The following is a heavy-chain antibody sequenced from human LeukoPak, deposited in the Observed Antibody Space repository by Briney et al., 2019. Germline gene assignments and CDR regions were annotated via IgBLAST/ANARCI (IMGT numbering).Heavy chain of an antibody. J-gene: IGHJ4*02. CDR3: TTDYGSGSYRYFNY. V-gene: IGHV3-15*01. CDR1: GFTFSNAW. Sequence: VGSLRLSCAASGFTFSNAWMSWVRQTPGKGLEWVGRIKSKTDGGTTDYVAPVKGRFTISGDDSKNTPYLQMNSLKSEDTAVYYCTTDYGSGSYRYFNYWGQGTLVTVSS. D-gene: IGHD3-10*01. CDR2: IKSKTDGGTT.